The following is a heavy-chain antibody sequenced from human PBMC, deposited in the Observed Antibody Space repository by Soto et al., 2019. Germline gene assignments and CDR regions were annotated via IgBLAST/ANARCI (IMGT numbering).Heavy chain of an antibody. J-gene: IGHJ5*02. D-gene: IGHD5-18*01. CDR1: GGSISSYY. CDR3: ARVDTAMVTAYNWFAP. CDR2: IYYSGST. V-gene: IGHV4-59*01. Sequence: PSETLSLTCTVSGGSISSYYWSWIRQPPGKGLEWIGYIYYSGSTNYNPSLKSRVTISVDTSKNQFSLKLSSVTAADTAVYYCARVDTAMVTAYNWFAPWGQGTLVTVSS.